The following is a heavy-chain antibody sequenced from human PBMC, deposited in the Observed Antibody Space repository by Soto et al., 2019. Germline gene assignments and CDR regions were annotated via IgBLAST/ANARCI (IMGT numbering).Heavy chain of an antibody. D-gene: IGHD3-16*01. CDR3: ARTLDYGHTDV. CDR1: GDSVRNQY. CDR2: IYRSGST. J-gene: IGHJ6*03. Sequence: SDTLSLTCTVSGDSVRNQYWSWIRRPPGRGLEWIGYIYRSGSTKYNPSLKSRLTISVDTSKNQFSLKLSSVTAADTAVYYCARTLDYGHTDVWGKGTTVTVSS. V-gene: IGHV4-4*09.